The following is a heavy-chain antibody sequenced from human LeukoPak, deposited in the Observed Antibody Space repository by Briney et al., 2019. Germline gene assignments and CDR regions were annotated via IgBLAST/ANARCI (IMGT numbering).Heavy chain of an antibody. CDR3: ARSRSLPYYYDSSGAFDX. V-gene: IGHV3-48*03. J-gene: IGHJ3*01. CDR2: ISSSGSTI. Sequence: PGGSLRLSCAASEFTFSNYAMSWVRQAPGKGLEWVSYISSSGSTIYYADSVKGRFTISRDNAKNSLYLQMNSLRAEDTAVYYFARSRSLPYYYDSSGAFDXWGQXXMVT. D-gene: IGHD3-22*01. CDR1: EFTFSNYA.